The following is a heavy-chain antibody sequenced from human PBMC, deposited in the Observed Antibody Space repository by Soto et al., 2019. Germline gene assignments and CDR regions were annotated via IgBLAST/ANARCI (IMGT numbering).Heavy chain of an antibody. J-gene: IGHJ4*02. Sequence: SETLSLTCTGSGGSVSSGGYYWIFIRQHPGKGLEWIGYIYYSGSTYYNPSLKSRVTISVDTSKNQFSLKLSSVTAADTAVYYCARLGSGWPYYFDYWGQGTLVTVSS. V-gene: IGHV4-31*03. CDR3: ARLGSGWPYYFDY. D-gene: IGHD6-19*01. CDR1: GGSVSSGGYY. CDR2: IYYSGST.